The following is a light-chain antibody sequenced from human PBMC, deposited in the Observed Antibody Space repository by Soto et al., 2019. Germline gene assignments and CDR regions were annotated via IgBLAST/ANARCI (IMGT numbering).Light chain of an antibody. CDR2: GAS. CDR3: QHYKSYSEA. CDR1: QSVSSSY. V-gene: IGKV3-20*01. J-gene: IGKJ1*01. Sequence: ILLTQSEGTLSLYNGEMATLSCRASQSVSSSYLAWYQKKPGQAPRILIYGASSRATGITDRVSGRLSGTDFTRTISRLQQEDFATYECQHYKSYSEAFGQGTKV.